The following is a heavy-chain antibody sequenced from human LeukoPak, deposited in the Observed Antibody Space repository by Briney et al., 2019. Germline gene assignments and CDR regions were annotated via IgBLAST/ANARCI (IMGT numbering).Heavy chain of an antibody. J-gene: IGHJ4*02. Sequence: VASVKVSCKASGYTFTGYYMHWVRQAPGQGLEWMGRIIPILGIANYAQKFQGRVTITADKSTSTAYMELSSLRSEDTAVYYCARDGYYDSSGYCDYWGQGTLVTVSS. CDR2: IIPILGIA. CDR1: GYTFTGYY. V-gene: IGHV1-69*04. CDR3: ARDGYYDSSGYCDY. D-gene: IGHD3-22*01.